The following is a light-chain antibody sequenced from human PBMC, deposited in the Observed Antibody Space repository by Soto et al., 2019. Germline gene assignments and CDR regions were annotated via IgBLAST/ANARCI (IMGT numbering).Light chain of an antibody. V-gene: IGKV3-20*01. CDR1: QSVSRNY. Sequence: PGAVSLSKEEGTTLSCRASQSVSRNYLAWYQQKPGQAPRLLIYTASRRATGIPDRFSGSGSGTDFTLTISRLEPEDSAVYYCQQYSRVLITFGQGTRLEI. J-gene: IGKJ5*01. CDR3: QQYSRVLIT. CDR2: TAS.